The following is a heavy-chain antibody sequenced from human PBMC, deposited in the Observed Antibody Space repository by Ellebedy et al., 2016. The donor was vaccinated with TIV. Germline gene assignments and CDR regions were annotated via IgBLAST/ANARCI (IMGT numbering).Heavy chain of an antibody. Sequence: GESLKISCSGSGFTFSTYAMHWVRQAPGKGLEYVSAISGNGGSTYYADSVKDRFTISRDNSQNSLYLQMSSLRAEDTAVYYCVKVIATSGCPYYFHYWGQGTLVTVSS. D-gene: IGHD6-19*01. J-gene: IGHJ4*02. V-gene: IGHV3-64D*09. CDR1: GFTFSTYA. CDR3: VKVIATSGCPYYFHY. CDR2: ISGNGGST.